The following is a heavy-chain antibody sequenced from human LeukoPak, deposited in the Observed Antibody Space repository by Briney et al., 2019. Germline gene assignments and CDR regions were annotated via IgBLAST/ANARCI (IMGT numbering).Heavy chain of an antibody. V-gene: IGHV1-18*01. CDR1: GYTFHTYA. Sequence: ASVKVSSTTPGYTFHTYAIRRVRQAPGQGLEWMGWIRVYNGNINYAQTLQGRVTMTTDTSTSTTYMELRRLRSDDTSVYYCARVRYYVSGRSCAFDVWGQGTMVTVSS. CDR2: IRVYNGNI. J-gene: IGHJ3*01. CDR3: ARVRYYVSGRSCAFDV. D-gene: IGHD3-10*01.